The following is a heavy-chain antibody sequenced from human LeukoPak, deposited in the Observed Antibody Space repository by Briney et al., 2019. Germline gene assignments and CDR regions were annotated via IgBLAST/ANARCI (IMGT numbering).Heavy chain of an antibody. CDR3: ARAPTSGDFDY. V-gene: IGHV1-3*01. J-gene: IGHJ4*02. D-gene: IGHD3-10*01. Sequence: KFQGRVTITRDTSASTAYMELSSLRSEDTAVYYCARAPTSGDFDYWGQGTLVTVSS.